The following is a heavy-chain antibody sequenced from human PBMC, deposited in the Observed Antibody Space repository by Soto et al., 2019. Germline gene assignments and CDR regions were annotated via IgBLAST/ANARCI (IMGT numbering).Heavy chain of an antibody. CDR1: GGSISSYH. D-gene: IGHD1-26*01. Sequence: SETLSLTCTVSGGSISSYHWSWIRQTPGKGLEWIGYVHYSWGSNYNPSLKSRVTISVDKSKNQFSLKLSSVTAADTAVYYCARALGATTRVYYYYGMDVWGQGTTVT. V-gene: IGHV4-59*12. CDR2: VHYSWGS. CDR3: ARALGATTRVYYYYGMDV. J-gene: IGHJ6*02.